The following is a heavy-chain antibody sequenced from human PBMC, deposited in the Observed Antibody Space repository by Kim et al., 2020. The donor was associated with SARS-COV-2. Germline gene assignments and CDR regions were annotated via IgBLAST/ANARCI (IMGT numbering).Heavy chain of an antibody. D-gene: IGHD3-10*01. CDR1: GAAISNYY. Sequence: SETLSLTCSVSGAAISNYYWSWIRQPPGKGLEWIGYIYFRGSTNYNPSLKSRVTISVDMSKNQFSLKLNSVTAADTAVYYCARSHYYGSGNFYNVHFDYWGPGTLVTLSS. CDR3: ARSHYYGSGNFYNVHFDY. J-gene: IGHJ4*02. V-gene: IGHV4-59*13. CDR2: IYFRGST.